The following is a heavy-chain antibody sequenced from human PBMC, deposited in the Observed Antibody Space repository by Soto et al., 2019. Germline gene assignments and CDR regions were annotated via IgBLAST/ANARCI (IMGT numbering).Heavy chain of an antibody. V-gene: IGHV4-30-4*01. CDR3: ARDRTGTPWYYYYGMDV. J-gene: IGHJ6*02. D-gene: IGHD1-1*01. CDR2: IYYSGST. Sequence: PSETLSLTCTFSGGSISSGDYYWSWIRQPPGKGLEWIGYIYYSGSTYYNPSLKSRVTISVDTSKNQSSLKLSSVTAADTAVYYCARDRTGTPWYYYYGMDVWGQGTTVTVSS. CDR1: GGSISSGDYY.